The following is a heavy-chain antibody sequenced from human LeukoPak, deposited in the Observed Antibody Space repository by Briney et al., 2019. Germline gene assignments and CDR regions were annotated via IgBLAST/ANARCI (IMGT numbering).Heavy chain of an antibody. D-gene: IGHD4-17*01. V-gene: IGHV1-69*13. Sequence: GASVKVSCKASGGTFSSYAISWVRQAPGQGLEWMGGIIPIFGTANYAQKFQGRVTITADESTSTAYMELSSLRSEDTAVYYCARDRVTTGNYYYYYGTDVWGQGTTVTVSS. J-gene: IGHJ6*02. CDR3: ARDRVTTGNYYYYYGTDV. CDR2: IIPIFGTA. CDR1: GGTFSSYA.